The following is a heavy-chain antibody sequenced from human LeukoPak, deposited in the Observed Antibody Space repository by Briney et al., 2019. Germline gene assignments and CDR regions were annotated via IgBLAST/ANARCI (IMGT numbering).Heavy chain of an antibody. Sequence: SETLSLTCTVSGGSISSYYWSWIRQPAGKGLEWIGYIYYSGSTNYNPSLKSRVTISVDTSKNQFSLKLSSVTAADTAVYYCARGVPGYLEWRYYFDYWGQGTLVTVSS. J-gene: IGHJ4*02. CDR3: ARGVPGYLEWRYYFDY. CDR2: IYYSGST. V-gene: IGHV4-59*01. D-gene: IGHD3-3*01. CDR1: GGSISSYY.